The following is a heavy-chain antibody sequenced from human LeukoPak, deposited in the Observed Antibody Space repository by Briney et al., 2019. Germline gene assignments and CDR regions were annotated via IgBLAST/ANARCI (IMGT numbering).Heavy chain of an antibody. D-gene: IGHD5-18*01. CDR2: ISSSGSTI. CDR3: ARGSYSYGPYSFDY. CDR1: GLTFSSYE. J-gene: IGHJ4*02. V-gene: IGHV3-48*03. Sequence: GGSLRLSCAASGLTFSSYEMNWVRQAPGKGLERVSYISSSGSTIYYADSVKGRFTTSRDNAKNSLYLQMNSLRAEDTAVYYCARGSYSYGPYSFDYWGQGTLVTVSS.